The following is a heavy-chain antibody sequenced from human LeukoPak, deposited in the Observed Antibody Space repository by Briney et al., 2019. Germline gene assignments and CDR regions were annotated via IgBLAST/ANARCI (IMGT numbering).Heavy chain of an antibody. Sequence: GGSLRLSCAASGFTVSSNYMSWVRQAPAKGLEWVSVIYSGGSTYYADSVKGRFTISRDNSKNTLYLQMSSLRAEDTAVYYCARDVTTYYYDSSGYYYHDYWGQGTLVTVSS. CDR3: ARDVTTYYYDSSGYYYHDY. J-gene: IGHJ4*02. V-gene: IGHV3-66*02. D-gene: IGHD3-22*01. CDR2: IYSGGST. CDR1: GFTVSSNY.